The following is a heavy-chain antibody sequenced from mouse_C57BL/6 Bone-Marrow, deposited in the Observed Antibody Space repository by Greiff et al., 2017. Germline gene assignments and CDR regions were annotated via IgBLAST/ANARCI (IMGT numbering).Heavy chain of an antibody. CDR3: ASYDYEAWFAY. CDR1: GFSFPSYY. CDR2: IYPGSGNT. D-gene: IGHD2-4*01. Sequence: VQLQQSGPELVKPGASVKISCKASGFSFPSYYIHWVSQRPGRGLGWIGWIYPGSGNTKYNEKFKGKATLTADTSSSTAYMQLSSLTSEDSAVYYCASYDYEAWFAYWGQGTLVTVSA. V-gene: IGHV1-66*01. J-gene: IGHJ3*01.